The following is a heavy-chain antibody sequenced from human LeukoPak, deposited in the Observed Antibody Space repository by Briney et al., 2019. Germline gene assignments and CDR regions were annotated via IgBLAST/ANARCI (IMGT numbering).Heavy chain of an antibody. CDR1: GYSFTSYW. CDR2: IYPGDSDT. D-gene: IGHD3-22*01. CDR3: ARRSYDSSGYSLYYFDY. V-gene: IGHV5-51*01. J-gene: IGHJ4*02. Sequence: ESLKISCKGSGYSFTSYWIGWVRQMPGKGLEWMGIIYPGDSDTRYSPSFQGQVTFSADKSISTAYLQWSSLKTSDTAMYYCARRSYDSSGYSLYYFDYWGQGTLVTVSS.